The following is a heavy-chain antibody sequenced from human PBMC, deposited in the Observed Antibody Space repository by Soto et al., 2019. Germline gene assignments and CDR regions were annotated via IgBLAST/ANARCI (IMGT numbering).Heavy chain of an antibody. CDR1: GFTFNNYA. D-gene: IGHD4-17*01. Sequence: AGVSLILSCAASGFTFNNYAMYWVRQAPGKGLEWVAMIPYDGSNQYYADSVKGRFIISRDSSKNTLYLQMNNLRAEDTAVYYCSGGEERLGDMMSGYWGQGTRVTV. CDR2: IPYDGSNQ. V-gene: IGHV3-30-3*01. J-gene: IGHJ4*02. CDR3: SGGEERLGDMMSGY.